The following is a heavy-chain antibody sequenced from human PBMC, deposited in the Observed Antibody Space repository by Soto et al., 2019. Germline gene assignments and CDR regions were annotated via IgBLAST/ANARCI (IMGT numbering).Heavy chain of an antibody. CDR2: IYYSGST. CDR3: ASRLTYYYDSSGPDDAFDI. D-gene: IGHD3-22*01. J-gene: IGHJ3*02. Sequence: QVQLQESGPGLVKPSQTLSLTCTVSGGSISSGDYYWSWIRQPPGKGLEWIGYIYYSGSTYYNPSLKSRVTISVDTSKNQFSLKLSSVTAADTAVYYCASRLTYYYDSSGPDDAFDIWGQGTMVTVSS. V-gene: IGHV4-30-4*01. CDR1: GGSISSGDYY.